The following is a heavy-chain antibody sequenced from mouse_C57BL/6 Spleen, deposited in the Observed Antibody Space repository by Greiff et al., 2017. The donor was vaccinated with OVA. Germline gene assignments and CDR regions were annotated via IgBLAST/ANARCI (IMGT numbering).Heavy chain of an antibody. CDR3: ARGGGYDRAAWFAY. CDR2: IYPGDGDT. CDR1: GYAFSSYW. D-gene: IGHD2-2*01. Sequence: VQLQQSGAELVKPGASVKISCKASGYAFSSYWMNWVKQRPGKGLEWIGQIYPGDGDTNYNGKFKGKATLTADKSSSTAYMQLSSLTSEDSAVYFCARGGGYDRAAWFAYWGQGTLVTVSA. V-gene: IGHV1-80*01. J-gene: IGHJ3*01.